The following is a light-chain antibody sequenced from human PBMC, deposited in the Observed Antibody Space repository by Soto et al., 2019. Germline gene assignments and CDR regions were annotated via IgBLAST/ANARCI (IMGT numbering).Light chain of an antibody. CDR1: QSVSSY. Sequence: EIVFTQSPCTLSLSPGERATLSCRASQSVSSYLAWYQQKPGQAPRLLIYDASNRATGIPARFSGSGSGTDFTLTISSLEPVDFAVYYCQQRSNWSWTFGQGTKVDIK. CDR2: DAS. J-gene: IGKJ1*01. V-gene: IGKV3-11*01. CDR3: QQRSNWSWT.